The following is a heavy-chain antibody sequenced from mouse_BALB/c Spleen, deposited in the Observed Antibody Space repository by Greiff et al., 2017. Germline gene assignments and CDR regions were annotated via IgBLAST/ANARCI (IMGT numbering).Heavy chain of an antibody. V-gene: IGHV1-80*01. CDR1: GYAFSSYW. J-gene: IGHJ2*01. Sequence: QVQLKESGAELVRPGSSVKISCKASGYAFSSYWMNWVKQRPGQGLEWIGQIYPGDGDTNYNGKFKGKATLTADKSSSTAYMQLSSLTSEDSAVYFCARLEIIYFDYWGQGTTLTVSS. CDR2: IYPGDGDT. CDR3: ARLEIIYFDY.